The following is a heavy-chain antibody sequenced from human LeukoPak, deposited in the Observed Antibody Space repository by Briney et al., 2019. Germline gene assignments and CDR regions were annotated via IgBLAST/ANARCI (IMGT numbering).Heavy chain of an antibody. CDR1: GFTVSSKF. V-gene: IGHV3-53*01. CDR2: IYSGGYT. J-gene: IGHJ4*02. CDR3: ARDWPGIDY. Sequence: GGSLRLSCGASGFTVSSKFMSWVRQAPGKGLEWVSVIYSGGYTDYADSVKGRFSISRDNSQNTVYLQMNSLRVEDTAIYYCARDWPGIDYWGQGTLVIVSS.